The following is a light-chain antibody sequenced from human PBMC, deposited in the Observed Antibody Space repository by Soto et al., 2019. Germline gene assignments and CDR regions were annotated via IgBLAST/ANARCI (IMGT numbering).Light chain of an antibody. CDR1: SSNIGSNT. CDR3: AAWDDSLNGWV. V-gene: IGLV1-44*01. Sequence: QSVLTQSTPASGTPGQRVTISCSGSSSNIGSNTVNWYQQLPGTAPKLLIYSNNQRPSVVPDRFSGSKSGTSASLAISGLQSEDEADYYCAAWDDSLNGWVFGGGTKLTVL. CDR2: SNN. J-gene: IGLJ3*02.